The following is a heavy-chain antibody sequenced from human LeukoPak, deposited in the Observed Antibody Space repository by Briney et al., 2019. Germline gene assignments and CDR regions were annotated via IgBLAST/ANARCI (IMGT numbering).Heavy chain of an antibody. CDR3: ARYLTASGRYDY. CDR2: ISGGGAST. Sequence: GGSLRLSCAASGFTFSNHAISWVRQAPGKGLEWVSTISGGGASTYYAESVKGRFTISRDNSKNTLDLQMNSLRAEDTAVYYCARYLTASGRYDYWGQGTLVTVSS. CDR1: GFTFSNHA. J-gene: IGHJ4*02. D-gene: IGHD6-19*01. V-gene: IGHV3-23*01.